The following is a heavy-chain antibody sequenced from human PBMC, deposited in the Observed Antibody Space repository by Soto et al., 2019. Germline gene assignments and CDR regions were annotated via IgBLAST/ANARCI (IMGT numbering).Heavy chain of an antibody. Sequence: SEPLSVTCTVSGGSIGSSSHYWGWIRQPPGKGLEWIGSIYYSGSTYYNPSLKSRVTISVDTSKNQFSLKLSSVTAADTAVYYCARLGMDYYYYYMDVWGKGTTVTVSS. CDR3: ARLGMDYYYYYMDV. V-gene: IGHV4-39*01. CDR1: GGSIGSSSHY. D-gene: IGHD1-26*01. J-gene: IGHJ6*03. CDR2: IYYSGST.